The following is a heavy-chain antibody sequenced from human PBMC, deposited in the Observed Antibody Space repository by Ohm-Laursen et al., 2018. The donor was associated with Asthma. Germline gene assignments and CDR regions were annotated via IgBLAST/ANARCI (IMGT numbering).Heavy chain of an antibody. CDR2: ISSSSSTI. CDR1: GFTVSSNY. V-gene: IGHV3-48*02. CDR3: ASRGYDSSGYYQEHY. Sequence: SLRLSCAASGFTVSSNYMSWVRQAPGKGLEWVSYISSSSSTIYYADSVKGRFTISRDNAKNSLYLQMNSLRDEDTAVYYCASRGYDSSGYYQEHYWGQGTLVTVSS. D-gene: IGHD3-22*01. J-gene: IGHJ4*02.